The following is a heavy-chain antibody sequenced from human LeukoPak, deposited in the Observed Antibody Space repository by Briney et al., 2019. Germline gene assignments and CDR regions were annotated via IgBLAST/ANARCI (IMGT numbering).Heavy chain of an antibody. D-gene: IGHD3/OR15-3a*01. CDR3: AANERTGYYEAGDFFDP. CDR1: GYSFTSYW. V-gene: IGHV5-10-1*01. CDR2: IHPSDSYT. J-gene: IGHJ5*02. Sequence: GESLRISCKGSGYSFTSYWISWVRQMPGKGLEWMGRIHPSDSYTNYSPSFQGHVTISADKSISTAYLQWSSLKASDTAMYYCAANERTGYYEAGDFFDPWGQGTLVTVSS.